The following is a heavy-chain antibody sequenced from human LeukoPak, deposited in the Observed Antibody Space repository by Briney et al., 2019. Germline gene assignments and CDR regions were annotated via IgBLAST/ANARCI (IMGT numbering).Heavy chain of an antibody. Sequence: GGSLRLSCAASGFTFSSYSMNWVCQAPGKGLEWVSSISSSSSYIYYADSVKGRFTISRDNAKNSLYLQMNSLRAEDTAVYYCARDFIGDGYNSYWGQGTLVTVSS. CDR1: GFTFSSYS. D-gene: IGHD5-24*01. V-gene: IGHV3-21*01. CDR2: ISSSSSYI. CDR3: ARDFIGDGYNSY. J-gene: IGHJ4*02.